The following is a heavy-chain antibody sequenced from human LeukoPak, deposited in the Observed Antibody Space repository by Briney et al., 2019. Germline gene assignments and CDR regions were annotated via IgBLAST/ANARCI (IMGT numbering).Heavy chain of an antibody. CDR3: ARLPRSGSSWAESFDYYYMDV. Sequence: ASVKVSCKASGYTFTSYAMNWVRQAPGQGLEWMGGIIPIFGTANYAQKFQGRVTITADESTSTAYMELSSLRSEDTAVYYCARLPRSGSSWAESFDYYYMDVWGKGTTVTVSS. CDR1: GYTFTSYA. CDR2: IIPIFGTA. D-gene: IGHD6-13*01. V-gene: IGHV1-69*13. J-gene: IGHJ6*03.